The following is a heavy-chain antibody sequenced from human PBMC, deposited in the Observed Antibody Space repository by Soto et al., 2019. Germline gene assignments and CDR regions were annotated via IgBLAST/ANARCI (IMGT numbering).Heavy chain of an antibody. CDR2: IRSKANKYAT. D-gene: IGHD6-19*01. Sequence: SLRLSCAASGFTFSVSAMHWVRQASGKGLEWVGRIRSKANKYATVYAASVKGRFTISRDDSKNMAYLQMNSLKTEDTAVYYCTRLAVAGTDYWGQGTLVTVSS. CDR1: GFTFSVSA. J-gene: IGHJ4*02. CDR3: TRLAVAGTDY. V-gene: IGHV3-73*01.